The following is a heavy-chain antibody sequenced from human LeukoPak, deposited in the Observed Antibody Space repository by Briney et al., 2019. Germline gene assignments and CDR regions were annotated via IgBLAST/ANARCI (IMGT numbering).Heavy chain of an antibody. D-gene: IGHD3-10*01. CDR2: IYTSGST. CDR3: ARGAREVRGAEGGTVFDY. V-gene: IGHV4-4*07. Sequence: PSETLSLTCTVSGGFISSYYWSWIRQPAGKGLEWIGRIYTSGSTNYNPSLKSRVTMSVDTSKNQFSLKLSSVTAADTAVYYCARGAREVRGAEGGTVFDYWGQGTLVTVSS. CDR1: GGFISSYY. J-gene: IGHJ4*02.